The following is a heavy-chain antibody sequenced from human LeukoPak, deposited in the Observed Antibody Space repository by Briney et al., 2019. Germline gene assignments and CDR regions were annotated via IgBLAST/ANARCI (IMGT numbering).Heavy chain of an antibody. CDR2: ISAGCGST. Sequence: PGGSLRLSCAASGFTFSSYAMSWVREAPGKGLEWVSEISAGCGSTYYADSVKGRFTISRDSSENTLYLQMNSLRAEDTAVYYCAKGRRDGYNYDYWGQGTPATVSS. CDR1: GFTFSSYA. D-gene: IGHD5-24*01. J-gene: IGHJ4*02. CDR3: AKGRRDGYNYDY. V-gene: IGHV3-23*01.